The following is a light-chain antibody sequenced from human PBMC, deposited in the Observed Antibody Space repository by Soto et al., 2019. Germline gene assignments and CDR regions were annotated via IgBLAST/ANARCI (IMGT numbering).Light chain of an antibody. Sequence: EIVMTQSPATLSVSPGERVTLSCRASQSVSSNLAWYQQKPGQAPRLLIYDASTRATAIPARFSGSGSATEFTLTISSLQSEDFAVYFCQQYDKWPITFGQGTRLE. CDR1: QSVSSN. V-gene: IGKV3-15*01. CDR3: QQYDKWPIT. J-gene: IGKJ5*01. CDR2: DAS.